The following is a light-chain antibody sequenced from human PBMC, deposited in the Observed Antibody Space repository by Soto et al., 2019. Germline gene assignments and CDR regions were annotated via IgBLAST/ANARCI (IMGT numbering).Light chain of an antibody. V-gene: IGLV2-14*03. CDR3: SSYTSSSLHV. J-gene: IGLJ1*01. CDR2: DVS. CDR1: SSDVGGYNY. Sequence: QSALTQPASVSGSPGQSITISCTGTSSDVGGYNYVSWYQQHPGKAPKLMIYDVSNRPSGVSNRFSGSKSGNTASLTISGLPAEDEAGYYCSSYTSSSLHVFGTGTKLTVL.